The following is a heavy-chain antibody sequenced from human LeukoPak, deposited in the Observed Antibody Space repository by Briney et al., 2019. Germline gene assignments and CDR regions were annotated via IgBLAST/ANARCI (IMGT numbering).Heavy chain of an antibody. CDR1: DYSISSGYY. D-gene: IGHD3-22*01. CDR3: ARLLHDSRGYYYFDY. CDR2: VYHNGNM. J-gene: IGHJ4*02. Sequence: SETLSLTCTVSDYSISSGYYWGWIRQPPGKGLEWLGSVYHNGNMYYNPSLKSRVTTLVDTSKNQFSLKLRSVTAADTALYYCARLLHDSRGYYYFDYWGQGILVTVSS. V-gene: IGHV4-38-2*02.